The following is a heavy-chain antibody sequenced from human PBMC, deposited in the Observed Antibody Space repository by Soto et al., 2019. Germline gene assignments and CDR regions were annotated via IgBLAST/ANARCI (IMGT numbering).Heavy chain of an antibody. CDR3: ARDGAVAGNTNFDY. D-gene: IGHD6-19*01. CDR2: INAGNAKT. CDR1: GYTFTNYA. J-gene: IGHJ4*02. Sequence: ASVKVSCKASGYTFTNYAIHCVLQCPGQRLEWMGWINAGNAKTKYSQKFQGRVTISRDTSASTAYMELSSLRSEDTAVYYCARDGAVAGNTNFDYWGQGTLVTVSS. V-gene: IGHV1-3*01.